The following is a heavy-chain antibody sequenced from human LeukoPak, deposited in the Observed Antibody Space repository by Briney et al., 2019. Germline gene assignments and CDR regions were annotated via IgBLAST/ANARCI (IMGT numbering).Heavy chain of an antibody. CDR3: AREGDYDTLTGYYTRDGSWFDP. J-gene: IGHJ5*02. D-gene: IGHD3-9*01. V-gene: IGHV7-4-1*02. CDR1: GYTFTSYA. Sequence: ASVKVSCKASGYTFTSYAMNWVRQAPGQGLEWMGWINTNTGNPTYAQGFTGRFVFSLDTSVSTAYLQISSLKAEDTAVYYCAREGDYDTLTGYYTRDGSWFDPWGQGTLVTVSS. CDR2: INTNTGNP.